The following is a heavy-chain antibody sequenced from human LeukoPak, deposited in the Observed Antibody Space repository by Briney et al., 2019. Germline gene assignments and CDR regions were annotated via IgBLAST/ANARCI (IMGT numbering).Heavy chain of an antibody. V-gene: IGHV1-8*01. CDR3: ARESRRYSGYNWFDP. CDR2: MNPDSGNT. Sequence: ASVKVSCKASGYTFTSYDINWVRQAPGQGLEWMGWMNPDSGNTGYAQKFQGRVTMTRNTSISTAYMELSSLRSDDTAVYYFARESRRYSGYNWFDPWGQGTLVTVSS. D-gene: IGHD6-13*01. CDR1: GYTFTSYD. J-gene: IGHJ5*02.